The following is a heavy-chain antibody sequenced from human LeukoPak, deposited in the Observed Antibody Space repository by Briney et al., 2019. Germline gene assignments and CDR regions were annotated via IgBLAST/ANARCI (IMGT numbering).Heavy chain of an antibody. V-gene: IGHV3-30*02. D-gene: IGHD2-2*01. CDR3: AKDRCSSTSCLDAFDI. Sequence: GGSLGLSCAASGFTFSSYGMHWVRQAPGKGLEWVAFIRYDGSNKYYADSVKGRFTISRDNSKNTLYLQMNSLGAEDTAVYYCAKDRCSSTSCLDAFDIWGQGTMVTVSS. CDR1: GFTFSSYG. J-gene: IGHJ3*02. CDR2: IRYDGSNK.